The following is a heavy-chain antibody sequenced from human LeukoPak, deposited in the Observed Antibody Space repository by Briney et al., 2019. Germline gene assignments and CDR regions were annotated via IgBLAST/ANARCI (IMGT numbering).Heavy chain of an antibody. J-gene: IGHJ6*03. D-gene: IGHD2-15*01. V-gene: IGHV4-61*02. CDR1: GGSISSGSDY. Sequence: SQTLSLTCTVSGGSISSGSDYWSWIRQPAGKGLEWIGRIYTSGSTNYNPSLKSRVTISVDTSKNQFSLKLSSVTAADTAVYYCASKACSGGSCYSGWNYYYYMDVWGKGTTVTVSS. CDR3: ASKACSGGSCYSGWNYYYYMDV. CDR2: IYTSGST.